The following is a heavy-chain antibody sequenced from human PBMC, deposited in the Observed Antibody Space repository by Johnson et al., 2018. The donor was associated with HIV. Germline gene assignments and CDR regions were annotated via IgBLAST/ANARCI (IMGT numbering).Heavy chain of an antibody. CDR2: SWNSGSI. CDR1: GFTVSSNY. D-gene: IGHD1-1*01. Sequence: VQLVESGGGLIQPGGSLRLSCAASGFTVSSNYMSWVRQAPGKGLEWVSGISWNSGSIGYADSVKGRFTISRDNAKNSVYLQMNSLKTEDTAVYYCTTDRYACDIWGQGTVVTVSS. CDR3: TTDRYACDI. J-gene: IGHJ3*02. V-gene: IGHV3-53*01.